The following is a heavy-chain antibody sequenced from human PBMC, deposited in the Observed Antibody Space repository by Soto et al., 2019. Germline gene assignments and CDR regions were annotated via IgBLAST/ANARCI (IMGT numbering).Heavy chain of an antibody. CDR3: ARDPNPNGSTHIVVVTALDY. V-gene: IGHV1-46*01. CDR2: INPSGGST. Sequence: GASVKVSCKASGYTFTSYYMHWVRQAPGQGLEWMGIINPSGGSTSYAQKFQGRVTMTRDTSTSTVYMELSSLRSEDTAVYYCARDPNPNGSTHIVVVTALDYWGQGTLVTVSS. J-gene: IGHJ4*02. D-gene: IGHD2-21*02. CDR1: GYTFTSYY.